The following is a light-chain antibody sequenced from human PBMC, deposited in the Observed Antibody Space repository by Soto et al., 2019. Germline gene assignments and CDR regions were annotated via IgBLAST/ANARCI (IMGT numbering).Light chain of an antibody. CDR1: QSVSTN. V-gene: IGKV3-15*01. Sequence: EIVMTQSPATLSVPPGERATLSCRASQSVSTNFAWYQQRPGQAPRLLFYGASTRATGIPARFSGSGSGTEFTLTISSLQSEDLAVYFCQTSDKWPLFGQGTRLEI. J-gene: IGKJ5*01. CDR3: QTSDKWPL. CDR2: GAS.